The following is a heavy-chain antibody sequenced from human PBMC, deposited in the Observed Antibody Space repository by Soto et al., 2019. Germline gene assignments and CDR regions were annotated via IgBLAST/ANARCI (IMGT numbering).Heavy chain of an antibody. D-gene: IGHD2-8*01. CDR3: ARHLRYCTNGVCYDY. CDR1: RYSFTSYW. CDR2: IYPGDSDT. V-gene: IGHV5-51*01. J-gene: IGHJ4*02. Sequence: GESLKISCKGSRYSFTSYWIGWVRQMPGKGLEWMGIIYPGDSDTRYSPSFQGQVTISADKSISTAYLQWSSLKASDTAMYYCARHLRYCTNGVCYDYWGQGTLVTVSS.